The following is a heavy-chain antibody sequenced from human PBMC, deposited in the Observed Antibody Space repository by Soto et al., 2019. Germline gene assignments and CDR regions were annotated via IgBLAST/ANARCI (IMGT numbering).Heavy chain of an antibody. CDR3: ARDSGYDLDAFDI. J-gene: IGHJ3*02. Sequence: PSETLSLTCTVSGGSISSYYWSWIRPPPGKGLEWIGYIYYSGSTNYNPSLKSRVTISVDTSKNQFSLKLSSVTAADTAVYYCARDSGYDLDAFDIWGQGTMVTVSS. V-gene: IGHV4-59*01. CDR2: IYYSGST. D-gene: IGHD5-12*01. CDR1: GGSISSYY.